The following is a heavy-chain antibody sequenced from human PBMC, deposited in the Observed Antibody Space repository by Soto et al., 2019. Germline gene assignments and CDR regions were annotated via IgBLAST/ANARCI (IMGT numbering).Heavy chain of an antibody. V-gene: IGHV3-33*01. D-gene: IGHD3-9*01. CDR3: ARVSFDLLTGYGDF. CDR2: ILYDEINK. CDR1: GFPFSSFG. J-gene: IGHJ4*02. Sequence: PVGSLRLSCAASGFPFSSFGMHWVRQAPGKGLEWVALILYDEINKYYADSVKGRFTISRDNSKNTLHLQMNSLRAEDTAVYYCARVSFDLLTGYGDFWGQGILVTVSS.